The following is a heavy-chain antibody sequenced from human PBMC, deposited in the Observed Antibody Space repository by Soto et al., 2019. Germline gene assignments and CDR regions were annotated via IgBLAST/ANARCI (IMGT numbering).Heavy chain of an antibody. CDR3: ARAEFYYDSNGYYNFDY. D-gene: IGHD3-22*01. J-gene: IGHJ4*02. CDR2: ISGSGGST. CDR1: GFTFSSYA. Sequence: GGSLRLSCAASGFTFSSYAMSWVRQAPGKGLEWVSAISGSGGSTYYADSVKGRFTISRDNSKNTLYLQMNSLRAEDTAVYYCARAEFYYDSNGYYNFDYWGQGALVTVSS. V-gene: IGHV3-23*01.